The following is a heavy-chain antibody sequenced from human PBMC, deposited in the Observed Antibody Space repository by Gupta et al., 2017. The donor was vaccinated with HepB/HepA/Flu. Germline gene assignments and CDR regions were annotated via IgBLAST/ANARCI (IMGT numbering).Heavy chain of an antibody. CDR1: GFTIGCNA. D-gene: IGHD3-3*01. V-gene: IGHV3-23*01. CDR3: AKDLWFWSGMDV. J-gene: IGHJ6*03. CDR2: IGSDMRQ. Sequence: EVQLLESGGDLVQPGGSLRLSCAVSGFTIGCNAMRWVRQAPGKGLEWVSGIGSDMRQHYTDSVRGRFTISRDNSENRVYLQMNSLRVEDTAVYYCAKDLWFWSGMDVWGKGTTVTVSS.